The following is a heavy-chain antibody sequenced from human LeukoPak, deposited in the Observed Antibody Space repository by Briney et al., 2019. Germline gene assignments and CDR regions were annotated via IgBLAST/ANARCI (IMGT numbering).Heavy chain of an antibody. J-gene: IGHJ2*01. CDR2: IDTASNT. V-gene: IGHV3-13*04. CDR1: GFTFSNYD. D-gene: IGHD2-21*02. Sequence: GGSLRLSCAASGFTFSNYDMHWVRQATGKGLEWVSAIDTASNTYFPGSVKGRFTISRDNAEDSLYLQMNSLGAGDTAMYYCAREGFCGGDCPGYFDLWGRGTLVTVSS. CDR3: AREGFCGGDCPGYFDL.